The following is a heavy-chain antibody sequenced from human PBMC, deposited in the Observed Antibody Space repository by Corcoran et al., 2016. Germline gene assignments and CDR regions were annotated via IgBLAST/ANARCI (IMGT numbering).Heavy chain of an antibody. D-gene: IGHD6-13*01. V-gene: IGHV3-73*02. CDR1: GFIFSGST. J-gene: IGHJ4*02. Sequence: EVQLVESGGGLVQPGGSLKLSCAASGFIFSGSTISWVRQASGKGLEWVGRVRRKSNNYATAYAASVKGRFTISRDDSSTAYLQMNSLKTEDTAVYYCSGHDPKQGLFDYWGQGTLVTVSS. CDR3: SGHDPKQGLFDY. CDR2: VRRKSNNYAT.